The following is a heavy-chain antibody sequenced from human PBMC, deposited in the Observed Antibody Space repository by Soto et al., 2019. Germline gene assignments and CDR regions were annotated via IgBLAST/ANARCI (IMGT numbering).Heavy chain of an antibody. J-gene: IGHJ4*02. CDR3: ARERYSSGWYVDY. CDR1: GGSISSGGYY. V-gene: IGHV4-31*03. Sequence: QVQLQESGPGLVKPSQTLSLTCTVSGGSISSGGYYWSWIRQHPGKGLEWIGYIYYSGSTYYNPSLKSRVTLSVDTSKNQFSLKLSSVTAADTAVYYCARERYSSGWYVDYWGQGTLVTVSS. CDR2: IYYSGST. D-gene: IGHD6-19*01.